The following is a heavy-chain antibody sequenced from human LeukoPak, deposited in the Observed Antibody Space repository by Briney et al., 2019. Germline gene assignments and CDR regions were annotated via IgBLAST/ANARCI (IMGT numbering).Heavy chain of an antibody. CDR1: GYTFTSYG. CDR3: ARRSNWGDFDY. J-gene: IGHJ4*02. CDR2: ISAYNGNT. V-gene: IGHV1-18*01. Sequence: ASVKVSCKASGYTFTSYGISWVRQAPGQGLEWMGWISAYNGNTNYAQKLQGRVTMTTDTSTSTVYMELSSLRSEDTAVYYCARRSNWGDFDYWGQGTLVTVSS. D-gene: IGHD7-27*01.